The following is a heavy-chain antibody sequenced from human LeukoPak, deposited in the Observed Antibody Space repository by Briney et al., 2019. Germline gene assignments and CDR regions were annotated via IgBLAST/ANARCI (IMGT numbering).Heavy chain of an antibody. D-gene: IGHD6-13*01. CDR2: INHSGST. CDR1: GGSFSGYY. CDR3: AREGIAATRGWFDP. Sequence: SETLSLTCAVYGGSFSGYYWSWIRQPPGKGLEWIGEINHSGSTNYNPSLKSRVTISVDTSKNQFSLKLSSVTAADTAVYYCAREGIAATRGWFDPWGQGTLVTVSS. V-gene: IGHV4-34*01. J-gene: IGHJ5*02.